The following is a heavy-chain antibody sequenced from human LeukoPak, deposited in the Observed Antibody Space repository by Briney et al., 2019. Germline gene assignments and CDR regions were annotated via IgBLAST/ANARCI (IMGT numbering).Heavy chain of an antibody. V-gene: IGHV3-33*06. CDR2: IWYDGSNK. J-gene: IGHJ4*02. D-gene: IGHD3-22*01. Sequence: PGGSLRLSCAASGFTFSSYGMHWVRQAPGKGLEWVAVIWYDGSNKYYADSEKGRFTISRDNSKNTLYLQMNSLRAEDTAVYYCAKGGYYYDSSGSDYWGQGTLVTVSS. CDR3: AKGGYYYDSSGSDY. CDR1: GFTFSSYG.